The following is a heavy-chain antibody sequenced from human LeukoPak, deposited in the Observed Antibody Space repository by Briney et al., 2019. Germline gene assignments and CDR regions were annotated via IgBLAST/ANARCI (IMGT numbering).Heavy chain of an antibody. CDR2: IYHSGST. CDR3: AKDLSFGELSINWFDP. D-gene: IGHD3-10*01. CDR1: GYSISSGHY. V-gene: IGHV4-38-2*02. Sequence: SETLSLTCAVSGYSISSGHYWGWIRQPPGKGLEWIGSIYHSGSTYYNPSLKSRVTISVDTSKNQSSLKLSSVTAADTAVYYCAKDLSFGELSINWFDPWGQGTLVTVSS. J-gene: IGHJ5*02.